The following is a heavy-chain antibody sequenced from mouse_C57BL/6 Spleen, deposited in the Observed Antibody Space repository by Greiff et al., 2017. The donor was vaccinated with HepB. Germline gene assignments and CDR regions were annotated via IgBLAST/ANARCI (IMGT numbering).Heavy chain of an antibody. D-gene: IGHD1-2*01. V-gene: IGHV7-3*01. CDR1: GFTFTDYY. Sequence: EVKLMESGGGLVQPGGSLSLSCAASGFTFTDYYMSWVRQPPGKALEWLGFIRNKANGYTTEYSASVKGRFTISRDNSQSILYLQMNALRAEDSATYYCARSSLLRSDYAMDYWGQGTSVTVSS. J-gene: IGHJ4*01. CDR3: ARSSLLRSDYAMDY. CDR2: IRNKANGYTT.